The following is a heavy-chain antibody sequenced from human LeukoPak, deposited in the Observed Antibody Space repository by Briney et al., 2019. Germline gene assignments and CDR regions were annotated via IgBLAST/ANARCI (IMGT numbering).Heavy chain of an antibody. J-gene: IGHJ3*02. Sequence: SETLSLTCTVSGVSISSSSYYWGWLRQPPGKGLEWIGSIYYSGSTYYNPSLKSRVTISVDTAKNQFSLKLSSVTAADTAVYYCARVYYSSSWNDAFDMWGKGTMVTVS. CDR2: IYYSGST. V-gene: IGHV4-39*07. CDR3: ARVYYSSSWNDAFDM. D-gene: IGHD6-13*01. CDR1: GVSISSSSYY.